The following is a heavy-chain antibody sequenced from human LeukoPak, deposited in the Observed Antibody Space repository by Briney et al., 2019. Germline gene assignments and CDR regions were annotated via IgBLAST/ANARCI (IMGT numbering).Heavy chain of an antibody. Sequence: QPGGSLRLSCAASGFTFSSYAMSWVRQAPGKGLEWVSTISGSGGSTYYADSVKGRFTISGDNSKNTLFLQMNSLRAEDTAVYYCAKAVVGHWYFDLWGRGTLVTVSS. V-gene: IGHV3-23*01. D-gene: IGHD1-26*01. CDR3: AKAVVGHWYFDL. CDR2: ISGSGGST. J-gene: IGHJ2*01. CDR1: GFTFSSYA.